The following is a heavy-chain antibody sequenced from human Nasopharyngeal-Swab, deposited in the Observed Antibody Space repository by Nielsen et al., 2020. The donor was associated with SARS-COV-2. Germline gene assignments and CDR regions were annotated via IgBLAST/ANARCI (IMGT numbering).Heavy chain of an antibody. V-gene: IGHV3-11*01. D-gene: IGHD3-3*01. Sequence: RQAPGKGLEWVSYISSSGSTVYYADSVKGRFTISRDNAKNSLYLQMNSLRAEDTAVYYCARAGNFWSGYYRSYYYGMDVWGQGTTVTVSS. CDR3: ARAGNFWSGYYRSYYYGMDV. CDR2: ISSSGSTV. J-gene: IGHJ6*02.